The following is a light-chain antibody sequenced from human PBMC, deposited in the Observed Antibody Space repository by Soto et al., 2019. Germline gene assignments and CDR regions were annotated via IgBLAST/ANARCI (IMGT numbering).Light chain of an antibody. CDR2: DVS. J-gene: IGLJ3*02. CDR3: SSYTSTITWV. V-gene: IGLV2-14*01. CDR1: ATDVGDHNY. Sequence: QSVLTQPASVSGSPGQSITISCTGPATDVGDHNYVSWYQHHPGKAPKLIIYDVSNRPSGVSDRFSGSKSGNSASLTISGLQSEYEAEYYCSSYTSTITWVFGGGTKLTVL.